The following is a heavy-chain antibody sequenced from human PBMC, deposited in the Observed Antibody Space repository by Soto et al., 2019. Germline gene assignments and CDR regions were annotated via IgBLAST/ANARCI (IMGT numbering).Heavy chain of an antibody. CDR3: AGPGYSSQDY. Sequence: VQLLESGGGLVQPGGSLRLSCAASGFTFSSFALSWVRNAPGKGLEWVSAISGTGDGVDYADSVKGQFTISRDNSKNTLYLQMNSLRVGDTAVYYCAGPGYSSQDYWGQGTLVTVSS. D-gene: IGHD5-18*01. CDR1: GFTFSSFA. CDR2: ISGTGDGV. V-gene: IGHV3-23*01. J-gene: IGHJ4*02.